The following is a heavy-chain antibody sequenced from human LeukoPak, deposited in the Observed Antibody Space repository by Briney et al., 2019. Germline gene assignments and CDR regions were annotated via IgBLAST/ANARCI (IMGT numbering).Heavy chain of an antibody. D-gene: IGHD5-24*01. V-gene: IGHV5-51*01. CDR2: IFPGDSDT. Sequence: GESLKISCKASGYSFTNYWIGWVRQVPGKGLEWMAIIFPGDSDTRNSPSFEGRVTISADKSTSTAYLELNSLTASDTAMYYCARRREGYNQGAFDYWGQGTLVTVSS. CDR1: GYSFTNYW. CDR3: ARRREGYNQGAFDY. J-gene: IGHJ4*02.